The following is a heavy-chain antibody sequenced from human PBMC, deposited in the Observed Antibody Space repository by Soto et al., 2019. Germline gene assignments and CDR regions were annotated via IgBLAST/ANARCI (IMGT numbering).Heavy chain of an antibody. J-gene: IGHJ6*02. Sequence: QVQLVESGGGVVQPGRSLRLSCAASGFTFSSYAMHWVRQAPGKGLEWVAVISYDGSNKYYADSVKGRFTISRDNSKNTLYLQMNSLRDEETAVYYCARSEPTDYYCYGMDVWGQGTTVTVSS. CDR3: ARSEPTDYYCYGMDV. CDR2: ISYDGSNK. CDR1: GFTFSSYA. V-gene: IGHV3-30-3*01. D-gene: IGHD4-17*01.